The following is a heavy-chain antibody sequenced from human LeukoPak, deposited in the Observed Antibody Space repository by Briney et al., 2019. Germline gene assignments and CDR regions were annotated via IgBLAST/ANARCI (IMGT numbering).Heavy chain of an antibody. CDR2: ISSSGSTI. Sequence: GGSLRLXCAASGFTFSDYYMSWIRQAPGKVLEWVSYISSSGSTIYYADSVKGRFTISRDNAKNSLYLQMNSLRAEDTAVYYCARGRNVEMATTSPLGYWGQGTLVTVSS. J-gene: IGHJ4*02. D-gene: IGHD5-24*01. CDR1: GFTFSDYY. V-gene: IGHV3-11*04. CDR3: ARGRNVEMATTSPLGY.